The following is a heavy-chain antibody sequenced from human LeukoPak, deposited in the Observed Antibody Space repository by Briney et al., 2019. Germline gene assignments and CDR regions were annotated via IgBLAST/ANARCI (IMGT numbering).Heavy chain of an antibody. V-gene: IGHV4-61*02. CDR3: ARASYSYDINGWVPFDY. CDR1: GNSISSGDNY. CDR2: IYTSGST. Sequence: SETLSLTCTVSGNSISSGDNYWSWLRQPAGQGLEWIGRIYTSGSTNYNPSLKSRVTISGDTSKNQFSLRLSSVTAADTAVYYCARASYSYDINGWVPFDYWGQGTLVTVSS. D-gene: IGHD3-22*01. J-gene: IGHJ4*02.